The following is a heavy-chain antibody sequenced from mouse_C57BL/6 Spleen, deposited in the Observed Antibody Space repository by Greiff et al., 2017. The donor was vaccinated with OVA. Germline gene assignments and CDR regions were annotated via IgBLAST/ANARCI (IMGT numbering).Heavy chain of an antibody. CDR2: IDPETGGT. J-gene: IGHJ2*01. CDR1: GYTFTDYE. D-gene: IGHD1-1*01. Sequence: QVHVKQSGAELVRPGASVTLSCKASGYTFTDYEMHWVKQTPVHGLEWIGAIDPETGGTAYNQKFKGKAILTADKSSSTAYMELRSLTSEDSAVYYCTRGLLRFDYWGQGTTLTVSS. CDR3: TRGLLRFDY. V-gene: IGHV1-15*01.